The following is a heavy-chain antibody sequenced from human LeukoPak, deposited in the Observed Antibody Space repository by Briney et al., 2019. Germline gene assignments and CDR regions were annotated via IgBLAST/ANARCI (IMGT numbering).Heavy chain of an antibody. Sequence: PGGSLRLSCAASGFMFNDYYMSWIRQAPGKGLEWVSCISSSGSIIYYADSVKGRFTISRDNAKNSLNLQMNSLRAEDTAVYYCAREPYYYDSSGYSVDYWGQGTLVTVSS. CDR2: ISSSGSII. D-gene: IGHD3-22*01. CDR1: GFMFNDYY. V-gene: IGHV3-11*01. CDR3: AREPYYYDSSGYSVDY. J-gene: IGHJ4*02.